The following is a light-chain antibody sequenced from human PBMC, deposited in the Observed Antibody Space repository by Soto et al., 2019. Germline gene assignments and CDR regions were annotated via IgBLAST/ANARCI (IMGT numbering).Light chain of an antibody. J-gene: IGKJ2*01. CDR2: GAS. Sequence: EIVLTQSPGTLSLSPGERATLSCRASQSVSNTYLAWYQQKPGQAPRLLIYGASSRATGIPDRFSGSGSGTAFTLTISRLEPEDFAVYYCQQYGSSPPYTFGQGTKLEIK. CDR3: QQYGSSPPYT. V-gene: IGKV3-20*01. CDR1: QSVSNTY.